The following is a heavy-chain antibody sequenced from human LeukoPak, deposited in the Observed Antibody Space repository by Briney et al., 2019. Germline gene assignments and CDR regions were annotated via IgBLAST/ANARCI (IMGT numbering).Heavy chain of an antibody. CDR2: ISSSRSTI. J-gene: IGHJ4*02. CDR1: GFTFSSYS. Sequence: GGSLRLSCAASGFTFSSYSMNWVRQAPGKGLEWVSYISSSRSTIYYADSVKGRFTISRDNAKNSLYLQMNSLRAEDTAVYYCARVGCSSTSCYTDLDYWGQGTLVTVSS. V-gene: IGHV3-48*01. CDR3: ARVGCSSTSCYTDLDY. D-gene: IGHD2-2*02.